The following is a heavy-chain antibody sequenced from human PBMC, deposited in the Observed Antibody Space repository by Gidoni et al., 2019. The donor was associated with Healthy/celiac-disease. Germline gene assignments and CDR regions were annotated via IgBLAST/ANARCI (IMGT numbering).Heavy chain of an antibody. Sequence: EVQLVESGGGLVQPGGSLRLSCAASRFPFSSYSMNWVRQAPGKGLEWFAYISSSSSTIYYADSVKGRFTISRDNAKNSLYLQMNSLRDEDTAVYYCASPITGTTYAFDIWGQGTMVTVSS. CDR2: ISSSSSTI. CDR3: ASPITGTTYAFDI. D-gene: IGHD1-7*01. CDR1: RFPFSSYS. V-gene: IGHV3-48*02. J-gene: IGHJ3*02.